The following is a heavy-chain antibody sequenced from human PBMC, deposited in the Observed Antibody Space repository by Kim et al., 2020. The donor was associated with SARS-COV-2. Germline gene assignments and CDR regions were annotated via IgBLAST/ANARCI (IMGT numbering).Heavy chain of an antibody. Sequence: GGSLRLSCAVSGFTFSSFAMHWVRQAPGKGLEWVAVISNGGSDRFYAGSVEGRFTISRDNSKNTLFLQMDRLRPEDTAFYYCARASGDTDVLKLSLDVWGQGTEVTVSS. D-gene: IGHD3-10*01. CDR2: ISNGGSDR. V-gene: IGHV3-30*04. CDR1: GFTFSSFA. CDR3: ARASGDTDVLKLSLDV. J-gene: IGHJ3*01.